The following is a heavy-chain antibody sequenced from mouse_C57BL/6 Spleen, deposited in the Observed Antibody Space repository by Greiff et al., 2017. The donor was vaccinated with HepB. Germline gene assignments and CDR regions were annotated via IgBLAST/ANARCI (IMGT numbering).Heavy chain of an antibody. CDR2: IYPGDGDT. CDR1: GYAFSSYW. D-gene: IGHD1-1*01. CDR3: ARSAYGSSSFAY. Sequence: VQLQQSGAELVKPGASVKISCKASGYAFSSYWMNWVKQRPGKGLEWIGQIYPGDGDTNYNGKFKGKATLTADKSSSTAYMQLSSLTSEDSAVYFCARSAYGSSSFAYWGQGTLVTVSA. J-gene: IGHJ3*01. V-gene: IGHV1-80*01.